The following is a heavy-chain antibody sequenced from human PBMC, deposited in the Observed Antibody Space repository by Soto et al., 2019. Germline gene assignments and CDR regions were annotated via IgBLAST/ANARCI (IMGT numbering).Heavy chain of an antibody. CDR1: GYTFTRYG. Sequence: ASVKVSCKASGYTFTRYGISWVRQAPGQGLEWMGWISAYNGNTNYAQKLQGRVTMTTDTSTSTAYMELRSLRSDDTAVYYCARGTTMVRGLNWFDPWGQGTLVTVSS. V-gene: IGHV1-18*01. J-gene: IGHJ5*02. D-gene: IGHD3-10*01. CDR2: ISAYNGNT. CDR3: ARGTTMVRGLNWFDP.